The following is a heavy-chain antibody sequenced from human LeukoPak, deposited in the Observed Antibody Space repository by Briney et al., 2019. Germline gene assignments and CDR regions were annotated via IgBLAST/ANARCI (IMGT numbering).Heavy chain of an antibody. CDR1: GYSFTSYW. CDR3: ARRYCSSTSCYSGRGTWFDP. CDR2: IYPGDSDT. V-gene: IGHV5-51*01. D-gene: IGHD2-2*02. J-gene: IGHJ5*02. Sequence: GESLKISGKGSGYSFTSYWIGWVRQMPGKGLEWMGIIYPGDSDTRYSPSFQGQVTISADKSISTAYLQWSSLKASDTAMYYCARRYCSSTSCYSGRGTWFDPWGQGTLVTVSS.